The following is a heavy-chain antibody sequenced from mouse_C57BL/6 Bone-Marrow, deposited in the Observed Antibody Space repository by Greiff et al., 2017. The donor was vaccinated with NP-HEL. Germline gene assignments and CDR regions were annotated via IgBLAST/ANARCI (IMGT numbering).Heavy chain of an antibody. J-gene: IGHJ3*01. CDR1: GFTFSSYG. V-gene: IGHV5-6*01. CDR2: ISSGGSYT. Sequence: DVHLVESGGDLVKPGGSLKLSCAASGFTFSSYGMSWVRQTPDKRLEWVATISSGGSYTYYPDSVKGRFTISRDNAKNTLYLQMSSLKSEDTAMYYCARRTGWFAYWGQGTLVTFSA. CDR3: ARRTGWFAY.